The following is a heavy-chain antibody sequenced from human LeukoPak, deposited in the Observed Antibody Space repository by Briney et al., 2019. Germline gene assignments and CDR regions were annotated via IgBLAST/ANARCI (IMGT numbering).Heavy chain of an antibody. D-gene: IGHD2-15*01. CDR1: GGSISSSTYY. CDR2: IYYSGST. J-gene: IGHJ6*02. Sequence: PSETLSLTCTVSGGSISSSTYYWGWIRQPPGKGLEWIGSIYYSGSTYYNPSLRSRVTISVDTSKNQFSLKLSSVTAADTAVYYCARGSYCSGGSCYSGFHYYYYYGMDVWGQGTTVTVSS. CDR3: ARGSYCSGGSCYSGFHYYYYYGMDV. V-gene: IGHV4-39*01.